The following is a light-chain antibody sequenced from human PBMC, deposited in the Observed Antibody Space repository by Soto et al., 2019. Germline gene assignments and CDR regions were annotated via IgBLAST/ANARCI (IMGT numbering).Light chain of an antibody. CDR1: RSVLSSSNNKNY. V-gene: IGKV4-1*01. CDR3: QQYYATPYT. CDR2: WAS. Sequence: DIVMTQSPDSLAVPLGERATINCKSSRSVLSSSNNKNYLAWYQQRPGQPPKLLIYWASTRESGFPDRFSGSGSGTDFTLTVSSLEAEDVAVYYCQQYYATPYTFGQGTMLEIK. J-gene: IGKJ2*01.